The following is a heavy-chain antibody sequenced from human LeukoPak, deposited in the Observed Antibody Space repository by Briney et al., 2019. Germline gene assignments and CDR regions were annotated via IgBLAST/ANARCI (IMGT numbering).Heavy chain of an antibody. CDR1: GFTFSSYE. CDR3: ARGGYCSSTSCYVDSFDY. D-gene: IGHD2-2*01. V-gene: IGHV3-48*03. Sequence: GGSLRLSCAASGFTFSSYEMNWVRQAPRKGLEWLSYISSSGSTIYYADSVKGRFTISRDNAKNSLYLQMNSLRAEDTALYYCARGGYCSSTSCYVDSFDYWGQGTLVTVSS. CDR2: ISSSGSTI. J-gene: IGHJ4*02.